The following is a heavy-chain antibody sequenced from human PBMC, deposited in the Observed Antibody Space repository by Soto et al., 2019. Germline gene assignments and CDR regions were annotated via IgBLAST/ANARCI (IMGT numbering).Heavy chain of an antibody. J-gene: IGHJ4*02. Sequence: QVQLVQSGAEVKKPGASVKVSCKASGYTFTSYGISWVRQAPGQGLEWMGWISAYNGNTNYAQKLQGRVTMTTDTSTSTAYMELRSLRSDDTAVYYCASDSRRATVTKGLDYWGQGTLVTVSS. V-gene: IGHV1-18*01. D-gene: IGHD4-17*01. CDR3: ASDSRRATVTKGLDY. CDR2: ISAYNGNT. CDR1: GYTFTSYG.